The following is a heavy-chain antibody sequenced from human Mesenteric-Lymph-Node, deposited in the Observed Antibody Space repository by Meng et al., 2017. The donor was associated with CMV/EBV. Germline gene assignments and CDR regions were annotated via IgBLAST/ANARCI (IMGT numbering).Heavy chain of an antibody. D-gene: IGHD3-3*01. J-gene: IGHJ5*02. Sequence: ASVKVSCKASGYTFTGYYMHWVRQAPGQGLEWMGWINPNSGGTNYAQKFQGRVTMTRDTSISTAYMELSRLRSDDTAVYYCARLREDTLFWSGHYVSWFDPWGQGTLVTVSS. CDR2: INPNSGGT. CDR3: ARLREDTLFWSGHYVSWFDP. CDR1: GYTFTGYY. V-gene: IGHV1-2*02.